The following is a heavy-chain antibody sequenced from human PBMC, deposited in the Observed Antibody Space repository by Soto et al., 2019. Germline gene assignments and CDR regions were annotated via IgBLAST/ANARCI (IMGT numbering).Heavy chain of an antibody. D-gene: IGHD4-17*01. CDR2: TYSGGDT. Sequence: EARLVEYGGVLVQPGGSLRLSCAASGVTVGNTYMSWVRQAPGKGLEWVSVTYSGGDTRYADSVKGRFTMSRDSTKNTVYLQMDSLRAEDTAVYFCARNVPVTALGYWGQGSLVTVSS. CDR3: ARNVPVTALGY. V-gene: IGHV3-66*01. J-gene: IGHJ4*02. CDR1: GVTVGNTY.